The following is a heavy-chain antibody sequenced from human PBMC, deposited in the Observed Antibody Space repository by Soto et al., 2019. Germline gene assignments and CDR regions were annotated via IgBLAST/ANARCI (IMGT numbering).Heavy chain of an antibody. CDR2: MNPNSGHT. CDR3: ASDMSTT. CDR1: GYTFTSHD. V-gene: IGHV1-8*01. Sequence: QVKLVQSGAEVKKPGASVKVSCKASGYTFTSHDINWMRQTTGQGLEWMGWMNPNSGHTNYAQKFQGRVSMTRDTYISTAYMELTNLRSEDTAIYYCASDMSTTWGQGTLVTVSS. J-gene: IGHJ5*02. D-gene: IGHD2-2*01.